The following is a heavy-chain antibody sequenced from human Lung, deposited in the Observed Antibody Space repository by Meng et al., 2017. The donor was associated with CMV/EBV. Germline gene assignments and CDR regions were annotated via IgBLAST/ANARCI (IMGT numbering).Heavy chain of an antibody. Sequence: SETLSPTCPVYGGSFIEYFWNWIRQSPGKGLEWIGDIGHVGSTSYNPSLKGRVTISQDTSKNQFSLKLTSVTAADTAVYFCARASLFGVVVMNYYFDSWGQGXLVTVSS. CDR3: ARASLFGVVVMNYYFDS. CDR1: GGSFIEYF. J-gene: IGHJ4*02. V-gene: IGHV4-34*01. CDR2: IGHVGST. D-gene: IGHD3-3*01.